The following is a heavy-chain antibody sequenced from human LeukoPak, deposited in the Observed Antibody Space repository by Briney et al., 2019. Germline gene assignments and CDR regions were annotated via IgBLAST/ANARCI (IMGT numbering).Heavy chain of an antibody. V-gene: IGHV5-51*01. J-gene: IGHJ4*02. CDR3: ARRPYCSSTICYGGDYFDY. Sequence: GEPLKISCKGSGYTFTNYWIGWMRQMPGKGLEWMGIIYLGDSNIRYSPSFQGRVTISVDKSISTAYLQWSSLKASDTAMYYCARRPYCSSTICYGGDYFDYWGQGTLVTVSS. CDR2: IYLGDSNI. CDR1: GYTFTNYW. D-gene: IGHD2-2*01.